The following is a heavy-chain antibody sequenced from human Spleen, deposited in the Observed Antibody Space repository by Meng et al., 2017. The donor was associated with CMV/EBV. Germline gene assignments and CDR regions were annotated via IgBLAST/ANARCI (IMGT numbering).Heavy chain of an antibody. Sequence: VQLGDSGGGLVKPGGSLGLFCAASGFTLSSYAMSWVRQAPGKGLEWVSAISGSGGSTYYADSVKGRFTISRDNSKNTLYLQMNSLRAEDTAVYYCAKDGDTRSLDDILTGLRAFDYWGQGTLVTVSS. J-gene: IGHJ4*02. D-gene: IGHD3-9*01. CDR2: ISGSGGST. CDR3: AKDGDTRSLDDILTGLRAFDY. V-gene: IGHV3-23*04. CDR1: GFTLSSYA.